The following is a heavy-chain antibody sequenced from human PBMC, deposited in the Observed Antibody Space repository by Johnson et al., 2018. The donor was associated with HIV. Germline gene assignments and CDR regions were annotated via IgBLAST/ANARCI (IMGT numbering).Heavy chain of an antibody. J-gene: IGHJ3*02. CDR1: GFPFSDYY. CDR2: ISSSGGST. Sequence: QVQLVESGGGLVKPGGSLRLSCAASGFPFSDYYMSWIRQAPGKGLECVAAISSSGGSTYYAHSGRGRFTISRDNFENTFYLQMNSLRADDTALYYCARGRGGAFDIWGQGTMVTVSS. V-gene: IGHV3-11*04. CDR3: ARGRGGAFDI.